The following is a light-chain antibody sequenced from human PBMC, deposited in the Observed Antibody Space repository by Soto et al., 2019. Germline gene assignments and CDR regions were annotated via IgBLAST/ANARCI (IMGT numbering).Light chain of an antibody. J-gene: IGKJ4*01. CDR1: QSVLYSSNNKNY. CDR3: QQYHYPPLT. Sequence: DIVMTQSPDSLAVSLGERATINCRSSQSVLYSSNNKNYLAWYQQKPGQPPKLLIYWASTRQSGVPDRFSGSGSGTDFTLTISSLQAEDVAVYFCQQYHYPPLTLGGGTKVDIK. V-gene: IGKV4-1*01. CDR2: WAS.